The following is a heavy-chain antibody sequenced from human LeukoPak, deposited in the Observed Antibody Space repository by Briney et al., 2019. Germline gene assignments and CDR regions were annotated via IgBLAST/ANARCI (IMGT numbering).Heavy chain of an antibody. V-gene: IGHV3-30*18. CDR1: AFTFSSYG. CDR2: ISYDGSDK. D-gene: IGHD2-21*02. J-gene: IGHJ4*02. Sequence: PGGSLRLSCAASAFTFSSYGMHWVRQAPGKGLEWVALISYDGSDKDYAKSVKGRFTISRDNPKNTLYLQMNSLRAEDTAVYYCAKDMSGGDCPDYWGQGTLVTVSS. CDR3: AKDMSGGDCPDY.